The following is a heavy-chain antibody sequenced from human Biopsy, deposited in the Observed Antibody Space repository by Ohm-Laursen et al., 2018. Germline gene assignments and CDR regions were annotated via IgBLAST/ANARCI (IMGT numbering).Heavy chain of an antibody. CDR1: TGTFNSYG. Sequence: SSVKVSCKVPTGTFNSYGIIWVRRAPGQGLEWMGRIIPILRTTAYAQTFLGRVTITADSPTSTVDMELTSLTSDDTAVYFCAREAIGYQLPCDDWGQGTLVTVSS. J-gene: IGHJ4*02. V-gene: IGHV1-69*11. D-gene: IGHD2-2*01. CDR2: IIPILRTT. CDR3: AREAIGYQLPCDD.